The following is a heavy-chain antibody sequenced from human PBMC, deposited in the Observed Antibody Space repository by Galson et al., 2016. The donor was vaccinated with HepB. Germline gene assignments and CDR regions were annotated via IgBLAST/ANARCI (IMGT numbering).Heavy chain of an antibody. CDR2: IGGSGGHI. V-gene: IGHV3-21*05. J-gene: IGHJ4*02. CDR3: TRPNYYGSFDS. Sequence: SLRLSCAASGFTFTAHSMNWLRQAPGKGPEWLCYIGGSGGHIYYADSVKGRFTISRDNSKNSLYLQMNSLSDEDTAVYYCTRPNYYGSFDSWGQGTLVTVSS. CDR1: GFTFTAHS. D-gene: IGHD3-10*01.